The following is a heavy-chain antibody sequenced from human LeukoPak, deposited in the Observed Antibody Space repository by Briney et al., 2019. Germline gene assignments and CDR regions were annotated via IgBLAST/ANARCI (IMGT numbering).Heavy chain of an antibody. CDR2: MNPNSGNT. Sequence: ASVKVSCKASGYTFTSYDINWVRQATGQGLEWMGWMNPNSGNTGYAQKFQGGVTMTRNTSISTAYMELSSLRSEDTAVYYCARGLPYSGSYSFDYWGQGTLVTVSS. CDR1: GYTFTSYD. V-gene: IGHV1-8*01. J-gene: IGHJ4*02. D-gene: IGHD1-26*01. CDR3: ARGLPYSGSYSFDY.